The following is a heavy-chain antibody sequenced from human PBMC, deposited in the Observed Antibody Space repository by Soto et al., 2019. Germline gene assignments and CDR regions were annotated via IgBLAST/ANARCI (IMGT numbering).Heavy chain of an antibody. CDR1: GGSISSGGYY. CDR2: IYYSVST. V-gene: IGHV4-31*03. J-gene: IGHJ3*02. CDR3: ARDSQMRQWLYRYNAFDI. Sequence: SETLSLTCTVSGGSISSGGYYWSWIRQHPGKGLEWIGYIYYSVSTYYNPSLNSRVTISVDTSKNQFSLKLSSVTAADTAVYYCARDSQMRQWLYRYNAFDIWGQGTMVT. D-gene: IGHD3-22*01.